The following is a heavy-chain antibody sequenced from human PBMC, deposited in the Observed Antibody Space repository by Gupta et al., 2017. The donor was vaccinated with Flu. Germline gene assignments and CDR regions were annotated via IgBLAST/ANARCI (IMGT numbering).Heavy chain of an antibody. CDR3: AKTRAQAMVHFNYFDY. Sequence: QVQLVESGGGVVQPGRSLRLSCAASGFTFSSYGMHWVRQAPGKGLEWVAVISYDGSNKYYADSVKGRFTISRDNSKNTLYLQMNSLRAEDTAVYYCAKTRAQAMVHFNYFDYWGQGTLVTVSS. J-gene: IGHJ4*02. CDR2: ISYDGSNK. V-gene: IGHV3-30*18. CDR1: GFTFSSYG. D-gene: IGHD5-18*01.